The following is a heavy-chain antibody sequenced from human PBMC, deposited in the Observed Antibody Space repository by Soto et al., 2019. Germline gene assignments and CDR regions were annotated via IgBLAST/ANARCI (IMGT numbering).Heavy chain of an antibody. D-gene: IGHD2-21*02. J-gene: IGHJ4*02. CDR3: ARQTTFYTASQ. Sequence: QVQLQESGPGLVKPSQTLSLTCTVSGGSISSGGYYWNWIRQPPGKGLEWIGHIFNIGNTYYNPSLKSRVSISVDTSKNQFALKVKSMTAADTAVYSCARQTTFYTASQWGQGTLVTVSS. CDR1: GGSISSGGYY. V-gene: IGHV4-31*02. CDR2: IFNIGNT.